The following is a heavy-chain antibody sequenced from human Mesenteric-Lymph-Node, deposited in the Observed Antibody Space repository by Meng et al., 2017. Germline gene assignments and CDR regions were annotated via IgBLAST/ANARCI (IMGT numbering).Heavy chain of an antibody. CDR1: GYTLTELS. CDR3: ATTQAAGTWGGDWFDP. V-gene: IGHV1-24*01. D-gene: IGHD6-13*01. J-gene: IGHJ5*02. Sequence: ASVKVSCKVSGYTLTELSMHWVRQAPGKGLEWMGGFDPEDGETIYAQKFQGRVTMTEDTSTGTAYMELSSLRSEDTAVYYCATTQAAGTWGGDWFDPWGQGTLVTVSS. CDR2: FDPEDGET.